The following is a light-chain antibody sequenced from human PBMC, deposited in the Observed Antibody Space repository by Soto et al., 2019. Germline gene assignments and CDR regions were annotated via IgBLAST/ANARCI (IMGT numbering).Light chain of an antibody. Sequence: EIVLTQSPGTLSLSPGERATLSCRASQGVSSTYLAWYQQRLGQAPRLLIFGASSRATGIPDRFSGSGSGTDFTLSISRLEPEDFAVYYCQQYNNWPPWTFGQGTKV. CDR2: GAS. J-gene: IGKJ1*01. CDR1: QGVSSTY. V-gene: IGKV3-20*01. CDR3: QQYNNWPPWT.